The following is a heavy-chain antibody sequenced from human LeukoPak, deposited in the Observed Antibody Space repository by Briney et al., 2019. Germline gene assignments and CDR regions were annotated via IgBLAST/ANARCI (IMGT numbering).Heavy chain of an antibody. CDR2: INPNSGGT. V-gene: IGHV1-2*02. Sequence: ASVKVSCKASGYTFTGYYMHWVRQAPGQGLEWMGWINPNSGGTNYAQKFQGRVTMTRGMSISTAYMELSRLRSDDTAVYYCARASGWYELFDYWGQGTLVTVSS. CDR1: GYTFTGYY. D-gene: IGHD6-19*01. CDR3: ARASGWYELFDY. J-gene: IGHJ4*02.